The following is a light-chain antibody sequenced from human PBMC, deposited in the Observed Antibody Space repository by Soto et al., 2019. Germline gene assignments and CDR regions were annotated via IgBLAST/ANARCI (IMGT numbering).Light chain of an antibody. J-gene: IGKJ1*01. CDR1: QDINNR. CDR3: LQVKSFPRT. CDR2: AAS. Sequence: DIQMTQSPSSVSASVGDRVTITCRVSQDINNRLAWFQQRSGRAPKYLIQAASILQSGFPSRFSGSGSGTDCTLTINSLQPEDLATYYFLQVKSFPRTFGQGTKVELK. V-gene: IGKV1-12*01.